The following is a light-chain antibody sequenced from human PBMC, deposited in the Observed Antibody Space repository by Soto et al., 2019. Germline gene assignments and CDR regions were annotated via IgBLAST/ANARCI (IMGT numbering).Light chain of an antibody. V-gene: IGKV3-11*01. CDR2: DAS. Sequence: EIVLTQSPATLSLSPGERATLSCRASQSVNRYFAWYQQKPGQAPRLLIYDASSRATGIPPRFSGSGSGTDFTLTIGSLEPEDFEIYYCQQRSNWPLTFGGGTRVEIK. J-gene: IGKJ4*01. CDR3: QQRSNWPLT. CDR1: QSVNRY.